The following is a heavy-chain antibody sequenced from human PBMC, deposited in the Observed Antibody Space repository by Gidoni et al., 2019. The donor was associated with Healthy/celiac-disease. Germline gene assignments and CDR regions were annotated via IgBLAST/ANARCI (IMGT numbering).Heavy chain of an antibody. V-gene: IGHV2-5*02. D-gene: IGHD6-19*01. J-gene: IGHJ4*02. CDR3: ARPMGWQWLDGGGFDY. CDR1: GFSLSTSGVG. CDR2: IYWDDDK. Sequence: QITLKESGPTLVKHTQTLTLTCTFSGFSLSTSGVGVGWIRQPPGKALEWLALIYWDDDKRYSPSLKSRLTITKDTSKNQVVLTMTNMDPVDTATYYCARPMGWQWLDGGGFDYWGQGTLVTVSS.